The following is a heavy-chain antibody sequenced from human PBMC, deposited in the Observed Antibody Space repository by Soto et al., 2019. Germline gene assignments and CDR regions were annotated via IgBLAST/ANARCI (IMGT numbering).Heavy chain of an antibody. Sequence: QPGGSLRLSCAASGFTFSSYWMHWVRQAPGKGLVWVSRINSDGSSTSYADSVKGRFTISRDNAKNTLYLQMNSLRAEDTAVYYCARVSRLHRPGAFDIWGQGTMVTVSS. CDR2: INSDGSST. V-gene: IGHV3-74*01. J-gene: IGHJ3*02. D-gene: IGHD6-13*01. CDR1: GFTFSSYW. CDR3: ARVSRLHRPGAFDI.